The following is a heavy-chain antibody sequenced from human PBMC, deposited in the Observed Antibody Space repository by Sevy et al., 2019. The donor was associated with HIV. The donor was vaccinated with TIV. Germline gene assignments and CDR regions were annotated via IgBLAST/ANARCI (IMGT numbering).Heavy chain of an antibody. CDR3: ASERITIFGVVIPNWFDP. J-gene: IGHJ5*02. V-gene: IGHV3-7*01. D-gene: IGHD3-3*01. Sequence: GGSLRLSCAASGFTFSSYWMSWVRQAPGKGLEWVANIKQDGSEKYYVHSVKGRFTISRDNAKNSLYLQMNSLRAEDTAVYYCASERITIFGVVIPNWFDPWGQGTLVTVSS. CDR2: IKQDGSEK. CDR1: GFTFSSYW.